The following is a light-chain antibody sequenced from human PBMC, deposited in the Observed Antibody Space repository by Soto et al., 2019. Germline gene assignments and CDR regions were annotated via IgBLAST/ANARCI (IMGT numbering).Light chain of an antibody. CDR2: AAS. V-gene: IGKV1-9*01. CDR1: QGISSY. Sequence: DIQLTQSPSFLSASVGDRVTITCRASQGISSYLAWYQQNPGKAPKLLIYAASTLQSGVPSRFSGSGSGTEFTLTISSLQPEDFATYYCQQLNSYLSLTFGGGTKVEIK. CDR3: QQLNSYLSLT. J-gene: IGKJ4*01.